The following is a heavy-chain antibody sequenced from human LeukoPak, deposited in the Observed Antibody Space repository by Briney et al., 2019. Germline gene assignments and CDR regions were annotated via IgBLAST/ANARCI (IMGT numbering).Heavy chain of an antibody. CDR2: INWNGGGT. CDR3: ARAPPEYYYYFMDV. D-gene: IGHD1-14*01. Sequence: GGSLSLSCAASGFTLDDYSMTWVRQAPGKGLEWVSGINWNGGGTGYADSVKGRFTISRDNAKNSLYLQMNSLRVEDTALYYCARAPPEYYYYFMDVWGKGTTVTVSS. J-gene: IGHJ6*03. V-gene: IGHV3-20*04. CDR1: GFTLDDYS.